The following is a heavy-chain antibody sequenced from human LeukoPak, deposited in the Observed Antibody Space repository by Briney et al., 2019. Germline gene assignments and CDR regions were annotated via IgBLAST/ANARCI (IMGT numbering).Heavy chain of an antibody. D-gene: IGHD3-10*01. CDR2: ISSNGGST. V-gene: IGHV3-64*01. CDR3: ARDREYYFDY. J-gene: IGHJ4*02. CDR1: GFTFSSYA. Sequence: PGGSLRLSCAASGFTFSSYAMHWVRQAPGKGLEYVSAISSNGGSTYYANSVKGRFTISRDNSKNTLYLQMGGLRAEDMAVYYCARDREYYFDYWGQGTLVTVSS.